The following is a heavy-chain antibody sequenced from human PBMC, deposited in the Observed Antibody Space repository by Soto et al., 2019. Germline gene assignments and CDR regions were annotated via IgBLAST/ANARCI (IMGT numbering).Heavy chain of an antibody. D-gene: IGHD3-16*02. CDR2: IYYSGST. V-gene: IGHV4-30-4*02. Sequence: SETLSLTCTVSGGSISSGDYYWSWIRQPPGKGLEWIGYIYYSGSTYYNPSLKSRVTISVDTSKNQFSLKLSSVTAADTAVYYCARVGEMITFGGVIDNPGPYFDYWGQGTLVTVSS. CDR1: GGSISSGDYY. J-gene: IGHJ4*02. CDR3: ARVGEMITFGGVIDNPGPYFDY.